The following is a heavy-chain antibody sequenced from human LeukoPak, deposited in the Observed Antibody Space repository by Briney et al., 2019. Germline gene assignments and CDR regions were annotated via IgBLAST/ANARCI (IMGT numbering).Heavy chain of an antibody. CDR2: ISYDGSIK. Sequence: GRSLRLSCAASGFTFSSYGMHWVRQAPGKGLEWVAVISYDGSIKYYADSVKGRFTISRDNSKNTLYLQMNSLRAEDTAVYYCASCVDTAPNWYFDLWGRGTLVTVSS. J-gene: IGHJ2*01. D-gene: IGHD5-18*01. CDR3: ASCVDTAPNWYFDL. CDR1: GFTFSSYG. V-gene: IGHV3-30*03.